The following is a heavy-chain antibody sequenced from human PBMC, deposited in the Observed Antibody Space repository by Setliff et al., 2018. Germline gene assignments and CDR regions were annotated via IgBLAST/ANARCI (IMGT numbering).Heavy chain of an antibody. D-gene: IGHD3-10*01. V-gene: IGHV3-7*01. Sequence: PGGCLRLSCAAPGFTLSPYAMSWVRQAPGKGLEWLASINPDGSEKYYVDSVKGRFTISRDNAKNSLSLQMNSLRTEDTAAYYCFGAGTCSYWGQGTLVTVSS. CDR3: FGAGTCSY. J-gene: IGHJ4*02. CDR1: GFTLSPYA. CDR2: INPDGSEK.